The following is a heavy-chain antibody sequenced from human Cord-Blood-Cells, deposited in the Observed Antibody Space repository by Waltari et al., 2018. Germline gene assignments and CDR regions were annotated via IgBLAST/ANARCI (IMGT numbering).Heavy chain of an antibody. V-gene: IGHV4-34*01. CDR2: INHSGST. Sequence: QVQLQQWGAGLLKPSETLSLTCAVYGGSFSGYYWSWIRQPPGKGLEWSGEINHSGSTNYNPSLKSRVTISVDTSKNQFSLKLSSVTAADTAVYYCARDGLTGDAFDIWGQGTMVTVSS. D-gene: IGHD7-27*01. CDR3: ARDGLTGDAFDI. J-gene: IGHJ3*02. CDR1: GGSFSGYY.